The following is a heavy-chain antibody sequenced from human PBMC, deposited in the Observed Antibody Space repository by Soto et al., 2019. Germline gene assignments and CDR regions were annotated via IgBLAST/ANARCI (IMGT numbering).Heavy chain of an antibody. D-gene: IGHD6-13*01. J-gene: IGHJ6*02. CDR2: INPNSGGT. V-gene: IGHV1-2*04. Sequence: ASVKVSCKASGYTFTGYYMHWVRQAPGQGLEWMGWINPNSGGTNYAQKFQGWVTMTRDTSISTAYMELSRLRSDDTAVYYCARALGSSWYGYYYYGMDVWGQGTMVTVSS. CDR1: GYTFTGYY. CDR3: ARALGSSWYGYYYYGMDV.